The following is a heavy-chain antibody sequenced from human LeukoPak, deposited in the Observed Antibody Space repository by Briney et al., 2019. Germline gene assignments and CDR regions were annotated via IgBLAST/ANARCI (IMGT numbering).Heavy chain of an antibody. J-gene: IGHJ4*02. CDR1: GFTFSSYA. V-gene: IGHV3-23*01. CDR2: ISGSGGST. CDR3: TKDPRPDYDFN. Sequence: GGSLRLSCAASGFTFSSYAMSWIRQAPGKGLEWVSAISGSGGSTYYADSVKGRFTISRDNSKNTLYLQMNSLRAEDTAVYYCTKDPRPDYDFNWGQGTLVNGSS. D-gene: IGHD3-3*01.